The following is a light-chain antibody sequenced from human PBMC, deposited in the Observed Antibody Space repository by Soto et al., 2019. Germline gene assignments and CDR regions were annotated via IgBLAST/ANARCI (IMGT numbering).Light chain of an antibody. CDR1: QSISSY. Sequence: DIQMTQSPSSLSASVGDGVTITCRANQSISSYLNWYQQKPGKAPNLLIYAASSLQSGVPSKFSGSGSGTDFTLTISSLQPEDFATYYCQQSYSTPFTFGPGTKVDIK. CDR3: QQSYSTPFT. CDR2: AAS. V-gene: IGKV1-39*01. J-gene: IGKJ3*01.